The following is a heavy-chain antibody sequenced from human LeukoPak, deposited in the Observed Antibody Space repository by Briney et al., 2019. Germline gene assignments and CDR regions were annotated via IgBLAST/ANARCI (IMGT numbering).Heavy chain of an antibody. CDR1: GFIFSRDS. V-gene: IGHV3-53*01. D-gene: IGHD2-2*01. CDR3: ARGYSSTLFDY. Sequence: GGSLRLSCAASGFIFSRDSMNWVRQAPGKGLEWVSVVYSAGDTSYADSVKGRFTISRDNSKNTLYLQMDSLRAEDTAVYYCARGYSSTLFDYWGQGTLVTVSS. J-gene: IGHJ4*02. CDR2: VYSAGDT.